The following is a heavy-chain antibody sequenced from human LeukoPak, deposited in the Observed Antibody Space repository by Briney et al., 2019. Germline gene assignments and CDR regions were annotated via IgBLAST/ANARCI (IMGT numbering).Heavy chain of an antibody. D-gene: IGHD6-19*01. J-gene: IGHJ4*02. CDR3: ASGSTQYSSGWGPYDY. CDR2: IRGKSSSYAT. CDR1: GFTFSGSA. V-gene: IGHV3-73*01. Sequence: GGSLRLSCAASGFTFSGSAMHWVRQASGKGLEWVGRIRGKSSSYATAYDESVKGRFTISRDDSKNTAYLQMNSLKTEDTAVYYRASGSTQYSSGWGPYDYWGQGTLVTVSS.